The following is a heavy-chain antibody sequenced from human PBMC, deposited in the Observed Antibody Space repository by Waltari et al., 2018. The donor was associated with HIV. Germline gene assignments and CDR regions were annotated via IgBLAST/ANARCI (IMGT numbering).Heavy chain of an antibody. CDR1: GYTFTSYG. D-gene: IGHD3-10*01. J-gene: IGHJ4*02. V-gene: IGHV1-18*01. Sequence: QVQLVQSGAEVKQPGASVKVSCKASGYTFTSYGISWVRQAPGQGREWMGWISAYNGNTNYAQKLQGRVTMTTDTSTSTAYMELRSLRSDDTAVYYCARDKTTYYYGSGVSYWGQGTLVTVSS. CDR2: ISAYNGNT. CDR3: ARDKTTYYYGSGVSY.